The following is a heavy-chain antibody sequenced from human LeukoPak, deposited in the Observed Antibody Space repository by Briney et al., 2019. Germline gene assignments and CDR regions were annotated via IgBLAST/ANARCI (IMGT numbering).Heavy chain of an antibody. J-gene: IGHJ5*02. CDR3: ARDYDFWGNNWFDP. CDR2: IWYDGSNK. D-gene: IGHD3/OR15-3a*01. Sequence: PGGPLRLSCAASGLTFSGYWMSWVRQAPGKGLEWVAVIWYDGSNKYYADSVKGRFTISRDNSKNTLYLQMNSLRAEDTAVYYCARDYDFWGNNWFDPWGQGTLVTVSS. V-gene: IGHV3-33*08. CDR1: GLTFSGYW.